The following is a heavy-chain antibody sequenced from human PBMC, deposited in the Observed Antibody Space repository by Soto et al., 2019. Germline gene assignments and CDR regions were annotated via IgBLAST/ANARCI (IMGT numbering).Heavy chain of an antibody. D-gene: IGHD4-17*01. Sequence: PWGSLRLSGAAAGFTFSGYAMHCVRQAPCKGLEWVAVISYDGSNKYYADSVKGRFTISRDNSKNTLYLQMNSLRAEDTAVYYCARGARGYGDYADAFDIWGQGTMVTVS. J-gene: IGHJ3*02. CDR3: ARGARGYGDYADAFDI. V-gene: IGHV3-30-3*01. CDR2: ISYDGSNK. CDR1: GFTFSGYA.